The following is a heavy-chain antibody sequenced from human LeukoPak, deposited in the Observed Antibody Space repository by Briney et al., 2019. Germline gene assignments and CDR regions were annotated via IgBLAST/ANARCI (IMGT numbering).Heavy chain of an antibody. Sequence: GESLKISCKGSGYSFTKHWIGWVRQMPGKGLEWMGIIFPGDSDTRYSPSFQGQVTISADKSISTAYLQWSSLKASDTAIYYCARLEVGATYYNYYGMDVWGRGTTVIVSS. D-gene: IGHD1-26*01. CDR1: GYSFTKHW. V-gene: IGHV5-51*01. J-gene: IGHJ6*02. CDR3: ARLEVGATYYNYYGMDV. CDR2: IFPGDSDT.